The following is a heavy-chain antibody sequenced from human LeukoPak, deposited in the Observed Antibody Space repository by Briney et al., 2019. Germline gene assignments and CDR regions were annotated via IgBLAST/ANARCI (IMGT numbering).Heavy chain of an antibody. J-gene: IGHJ4*02. Sequence: ASVKVSCKASGYTFTGYYMHWVRQAPGQGLEWMGWISAYNGNTNYAQKLQGRVTMTTDTSTSTAYMELRSLRSDDTAVYYCARGAYGDSPFDYWGQGTLVTVSS. D-gene: IGHD4-17*01. CDR3: ARGAYGDSPFDY. V-gene: IGHV1-18*04. CDR2: ISAYNGNT. CDR1: GYTFTGYY.